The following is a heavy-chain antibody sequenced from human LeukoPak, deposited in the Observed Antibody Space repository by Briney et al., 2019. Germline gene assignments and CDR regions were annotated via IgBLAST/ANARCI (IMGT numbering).Heavy chain of an antibody. J-gene: IGHJ4*02. Sequence: SETLSLTCAVYGVSFSGYYWSWIHQPPGKGLEWIGEINHSGSTNYNPSLKSRVTISVDTSKNQFSLKLRSVTAADTAVYYCARGFHVLRYFDWLLYPCYFDYWGQGTLVTVSS. V-gene: IGHV4-34*01. CDR1: GVSFSGYY. D-gene: IGHD3-9*01. CDR3: ARGFHVLRYFDWLLYPCYFDY. CDR2: INHSGST.